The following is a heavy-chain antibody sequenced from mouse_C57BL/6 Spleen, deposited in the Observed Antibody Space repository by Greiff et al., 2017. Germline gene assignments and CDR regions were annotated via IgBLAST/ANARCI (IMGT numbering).Heavy chain of an antibody. CDR2: IDPSDSET. V-gene: IGHV1-52*01. CDR1: GYTFTSYW. D-gene: IGHD1-1*01. CDR3: ARWSYGSSSYFDD. Sequence: VQLQQPGAELVRPGSSVKLSCKASGYTFTSYWMHWVKQRPIQGLEWIGNIDPSDSETHYNQKFKDKATLTVDKSSSTAYMQLSSLTSEDSAVYYCARWSYGSSSYFDDWGQGTTLTVSS. J-gene: IGHJ2*01.